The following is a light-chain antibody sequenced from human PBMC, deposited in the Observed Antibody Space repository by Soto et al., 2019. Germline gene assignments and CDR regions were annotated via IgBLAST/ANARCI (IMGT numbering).Light chain of an antibody. CDR2: DAS. CDR1: QSVSSY. Sequence: EIVLTQSPATLSLSPGERATLSCRASQSVSSYLAWYQQRPGQPPRLLIYDASNRATGIPARFSGSGSGTDFTLTISSLVPEDFAIYYCQQRSGWPPLFTFGPGTKVDI. J-gene: IGKJ3*01. CDR3: QQRSGWPPLFT. V-gene: IGKV3-11*01.